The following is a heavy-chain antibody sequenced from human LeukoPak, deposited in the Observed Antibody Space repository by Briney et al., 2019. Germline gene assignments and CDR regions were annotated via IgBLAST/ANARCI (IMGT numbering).Heavy chain of an antibody. Sequence: PSETLSLTCTVSGGSISSYYWSWIRQPPGKGLEWIGYIYYSGSTNYNPSLKSRVTISVDTSKNQFSLKLSSVTAAGTAVYYCARGYYDSSGPLPLWGQGTLVTVSS. D-gene: IGHD3-22*01. J-gene: IGHJ1*01. CDR3: ARGYYDSSGPLPL. V-gene: IGHV4-59*01. CDR2: IYYSGST. CDR1: GGSISSYY.